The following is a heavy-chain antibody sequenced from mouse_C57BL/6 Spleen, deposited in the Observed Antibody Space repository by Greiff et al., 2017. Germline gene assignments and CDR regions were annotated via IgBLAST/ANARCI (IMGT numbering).Heavy chain of an antibody. J-gene: IGHJ4*01. Sequence: EVKLQESGPGLVKPSQSLSLTCSVTGYSITSGYYWNWIRQFPGNKLEWMGYISYDGSNNYNPSLKNRISITRDTSKNQFFLKLNSVTTEDTATYYCARVGYSPYAMDYWGQGTSVTVSS. CDR1: GYSITSGYY. D-gene: IGHD3-2*02. CDR2: ISYDGSN. CDR3: ARVGYSPYAMDY. V-gene: IGHV3-6*01.